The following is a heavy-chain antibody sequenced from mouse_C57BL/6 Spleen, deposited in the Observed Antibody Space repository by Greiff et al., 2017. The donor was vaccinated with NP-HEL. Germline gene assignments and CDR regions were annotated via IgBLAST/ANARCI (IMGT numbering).Heavy chain of an antibody. CDR3: ARHEDGDLYFDY. CDR1: GYTFTEYT. Sequence: QVQLKESGAELVKPWASVKLSCKASGYTFTEYTIHWVKQRSGQGLEWIGWFYPGSGSIKYNEKFKDKATLTADKSSSTVYMELSRLTSEDSAVYFCARHEDGDLYFDYWGQGTTLTVSS. CDR2: FYPGSGSI. D-gene: IGHD3-3*01. J-gene: IGHJ2*01. V-gene: IGHV1-62-2*01.